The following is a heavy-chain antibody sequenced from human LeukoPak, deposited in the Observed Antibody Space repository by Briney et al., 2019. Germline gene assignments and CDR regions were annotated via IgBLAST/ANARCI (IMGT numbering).Heavy chain of an antibody. Sequence: SETLSLTCSVSGDSITGYYWGWIRQPPGKGLEWIGNIYYTGNTYYNSSLKSRVTISLDTSKNQFSLKVISMTAADTAAYSCARAVVGYFDGLSLGSHFDYWGQGTLVTVSS. D-gene: IGHD3-9*01. V-gene: IGHV4-39*07. CDR1: GDSITGYY. CDR2: IYYTGNT. J-gene: IGHJ4*02. CDR3: ARAVVGYFDGLSLGSHFDY.